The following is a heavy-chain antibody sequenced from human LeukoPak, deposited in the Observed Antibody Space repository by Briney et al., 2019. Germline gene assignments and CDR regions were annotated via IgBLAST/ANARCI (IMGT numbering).Heavy chain of an antibody. D-gene: IGHD4-17*01. Sequence: SETLSLTCAVYGGSFSGYYWSWIRQPPGKGLEWIGEINHSGSTNYNPSLKSRVTISVDTSKNQFSLELSSVTAADTAVYYCARGRLRIDYWGQGTLVTVSS. CDR3: ARGRLRIDY. CDR1: GGSFSGYY. CDR2: INHSGST. V-gene: IGHV4-34*01. J-gene: IGHJ4*02.